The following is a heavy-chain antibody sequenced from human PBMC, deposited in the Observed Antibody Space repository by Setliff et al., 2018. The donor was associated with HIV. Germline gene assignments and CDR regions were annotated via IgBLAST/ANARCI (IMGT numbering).Heavy chain of an antibody. CDR1: GGSVGSGSYY. CDR3: ARGIGTRCNYYMDV. CDR2: IYTSGNM. Sequence: SETLSLTCTVSGGSVGSGSYYWSWVRQPAGKGLESLGRIYTSGNMIYNPSLKSRVTMSADTSRNQLSLKLSSVTAADTAVYYCARGIGTRCNYYMDVWGIGTTVTVSS. J-gene: IGHJ6*03. D-gene: IGHD2-8*01. V-gene: IGHV4-61*02.